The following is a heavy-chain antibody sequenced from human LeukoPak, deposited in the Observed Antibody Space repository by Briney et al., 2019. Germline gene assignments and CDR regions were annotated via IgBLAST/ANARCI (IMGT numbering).Heavy chain of an antibody. CDR1: GYTFTGYY. D-gene: IGHD6-13*01. V-gene: IGHV1-2*02. CDR3: AREDSSSWYEGYYYYYYMDV. CDR2: INPNSGGT. J-gene: IGHJ6*03. Sequence: ASVKVSCKASGYTFTGYYMHWVRQAPGQGLEWMGWINPNSGGTNYAQKFQGRVTMTRDTSISTAYMELSRLRSDDTAVYYCAREDSSSWYEGYYYYYYMDVWGKGTTVTVSS.